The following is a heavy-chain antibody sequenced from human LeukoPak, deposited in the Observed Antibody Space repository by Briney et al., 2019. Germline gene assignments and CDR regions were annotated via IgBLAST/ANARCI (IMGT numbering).Heavy chain of an antibody. V-gene: IGHV1-2*02. D-gene: IGHD3-10*01. J-gene: IGHJ5*02. CDR3: ARVREYYYGSGSPWWFDP. Sequence: ASVKVSCKAYGYTFIGYYVYWVRQAPGQGLEWMGWINPNSGGTNYAQKFQDRVTMTRDTSISTAYMEMTWLRSDDTAVYYCARVREYYYGSGSPWWFDPWGQGTLVTVSS. CDR1: GYTFIGYY. CDR2: INPNSGGT.